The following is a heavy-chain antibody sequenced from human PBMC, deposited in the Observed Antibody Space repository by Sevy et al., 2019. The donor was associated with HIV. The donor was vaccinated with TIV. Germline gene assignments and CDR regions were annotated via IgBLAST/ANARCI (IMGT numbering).Heavy chain of an antibody. V-gene: IGHV3-53*01. CDR1: GFTLTNEF. CDR3: ARVGYCRGGTCFSGFYYAMDV. CDR2: VYSGGAT. D-gene: IGHD2-15*01. J-gene: IGHJ6*02. Sequence: GGSLRLSCAVSGFTLTNEFFSWVRQAPGKGLEWVAVVYSGGATYYADSVKGRFTISRDKSKSTLYLQTKSLRAEYTAVYYCARVGYCRGGTCFSGFYYAMDVWGQGTTVTVSS.